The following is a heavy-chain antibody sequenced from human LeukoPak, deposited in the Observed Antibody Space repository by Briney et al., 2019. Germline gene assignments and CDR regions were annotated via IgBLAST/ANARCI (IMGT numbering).Heavy chain of an antibody. CDR1: GYTFTSYG. CDR2: ISAYNGNT. CDR3: ATDWAVGAHIGLDP. J-gene: IGHJ5*02. Sequence: GASVKVSCKASGYTFTSYGISWVRQAPGQGLEWMGWISAYNGNTNCAQKLQGRVTMTTDTSTSTAYMELSSLRSEDTAVYYCATDWAVGAHIGLDPWGQGTLVTVSS. D-gene: IGHD1-26*01. V-gene: IGHV1-18*01.